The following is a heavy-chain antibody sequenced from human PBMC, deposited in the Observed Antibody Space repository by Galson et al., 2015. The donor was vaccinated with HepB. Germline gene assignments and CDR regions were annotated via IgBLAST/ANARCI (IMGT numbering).Heavy chain of an antibody. CDR2: ISSSSSTI. D-gene: IGHD4-23*01. J-gene: IGHJ6*02. CDR3: AGDTTAVVTTTNYYYYGMDV. V-gene: IGHV3-48*02. CDR1: GLTFSSYS. Sequence: SLRLSCAASGLTFSSYSMNWVRQAPGKGLEWVSYISSSSSTIYYADSVKGRFTISRDNAKNSLYLQMNSLRDEDTAVYYCAGDTTAVVTTTNYYYYGMDVWGQGTTVTVSS.